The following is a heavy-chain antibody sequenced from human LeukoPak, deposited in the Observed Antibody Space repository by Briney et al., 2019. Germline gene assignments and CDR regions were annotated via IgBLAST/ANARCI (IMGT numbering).Heavy chain of an antibody. J-gene: IGHJ4*02. CDR3: AGGSGSSSGGYLDD. CDR2: IYTSGST. CDR1: GVSISNYY. Sequence: SETLSLTCTVSGVSISNYYWSWIRQPPGKGLEWIGYIYTSGSTKNHPSLKSRVIISLDTYTKQISQTLRYMPGADTTVYYCAGGSGSSSGGYLDDWGQGTPVTVSS. D-gene: IGHD6-6*01. V-gene: IGHV4-4*09.